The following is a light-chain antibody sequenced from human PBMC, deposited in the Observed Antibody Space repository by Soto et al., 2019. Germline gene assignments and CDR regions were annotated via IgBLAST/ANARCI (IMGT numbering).Light chain of an antibody. J-gene: IGLJ1*01. Sequence: QSALTQPASVSGSPGQSITISCTETVGLVSWYQQHPRKVPKLIIYDDNKRPSGVSSRFSGSKSGNTTSLTISGLQTEDEADYYCCLSVGGRTYVFGTGTKVTVL. CDR1: VGL. CDR3: CLSVGGRTYV. V-gene: IGLV2-23*01. CDR2: DDN.